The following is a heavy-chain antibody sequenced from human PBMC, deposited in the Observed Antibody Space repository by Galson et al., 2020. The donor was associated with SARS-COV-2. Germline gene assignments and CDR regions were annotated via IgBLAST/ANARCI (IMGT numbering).Heavy chain of an antibody. D-gene: IGHD1-26*01. J-gene: IGHJ2*01. CDR2: IYYSGST. V-gene: IGHV4-59*11. CDR1: GGPISSHY. CDR3: ARTLWDWYFAL. Sequence: SETLSLTCPVPGGPISSHYWSWIRQPPGKGLEWIGYIYYSGSTNYNPSLKSRVTISVDTSKNQFSLKLSSVTAADTAVYYCARTLWDWYFALWGRGTLVTVSS.